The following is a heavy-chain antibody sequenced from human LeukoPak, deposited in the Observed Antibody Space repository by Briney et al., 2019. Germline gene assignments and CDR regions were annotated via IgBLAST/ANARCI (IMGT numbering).Heavy chain of an antibody. CDR3: ARGGTVTTFDY. V-gene: IGHV3-20*04. Sequence: GGSLRLSCAASGFTFDDYAMTWVRQPPGKGLEWVSTVNWNGGSTSYADSVKGRFTISRDNAKNSLYLQMSSLGADDTAFYYCARGGTVTTFDYWGQGTLVTVSS. CDR2: VNWNGGST. J-gene: IGHJ4*02. D-gene: IGHD4-11*01. CDR1: GFTFDDYA.